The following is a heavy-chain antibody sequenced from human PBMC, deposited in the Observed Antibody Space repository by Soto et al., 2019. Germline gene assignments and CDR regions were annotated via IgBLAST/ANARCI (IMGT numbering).Heavy chain of an antibody. Sequence: QVQLVQSGAEVKKPGSSVKVSCKASGGTFSSYAISWVRQAPGQGLEWMGGIIPIFGTANYAQKFQGRVTNPADESTSTASTELSSLRSGDTVVYYCARKARQVIAAAVYYYYGMAVWSHGTTVTVSS. CDR3: ARKARQVIAAAVYYYYGMAV. V-gene: IGHV1-69*12. D-gene: IGHD6-13*01. J-gene: IGHJ6*02. CDR1: GGTFSSYA. CDR2: IIPIFGTA.